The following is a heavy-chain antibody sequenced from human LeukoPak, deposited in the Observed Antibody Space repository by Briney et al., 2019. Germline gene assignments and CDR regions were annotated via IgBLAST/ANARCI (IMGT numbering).Heavy chain of an antibody. J-gene: IGHJ6*03. CDR3: AREKYYYDSSGYYYYMDV. Sequence: ASVKVSCKASGYTFTSYGISRVRQAPGQGLEWMGWISAYNGNTNYAQKLQGRVTMTTDTSTSTAYMELRSLRSDDTAVYYCAREKYYYDSSGYYYYMDVWGKGTTVTVSS. V-gene: IGHV1-18*01. CDR2: ISAYNGNT. CDR1: GYTFTSYG. D-gene: IGHD3-22*01.